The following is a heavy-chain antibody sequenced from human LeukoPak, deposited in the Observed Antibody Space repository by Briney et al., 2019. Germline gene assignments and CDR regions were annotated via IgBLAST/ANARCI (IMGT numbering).Heavy chain of an antibody. CDR3: ATAREWELHFDY. CDR2: INPNSGGT. Sequence: ASVKVSCKASGYTFTGYYMHWVRQAPGQGLEWMGWINPNSGGTNYAQKFQGRVTMTRDTSISTAYMELSSLRSEDTAVYYCATAREWELHFDYWGQGTLVTVSS. J-gene: IGHJ4*02. CDR1: GYTFTGYY. V-gene: IGHV1-2*02. D-gene: IGHD1-26*01.